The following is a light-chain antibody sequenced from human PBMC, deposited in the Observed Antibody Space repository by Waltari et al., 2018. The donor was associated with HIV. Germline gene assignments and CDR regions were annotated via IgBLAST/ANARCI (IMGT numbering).Light chain of an antibody. CDR1: QTINTN. CDR2: GTS. CDR3: QQSDKTPPT. J-gene: IGKJ4*01. V-gene: IGKV1-39*01. Sequence: DIQMTQSPPSLSASVGDRINITCRASQTINTNLNWYQQKSGKAPKVLIYGTSTLRSEVPSRFSGSGSGKEFTLTITSLQSDDSATYYCQQSDKTPPTFGGGTTVEIK.